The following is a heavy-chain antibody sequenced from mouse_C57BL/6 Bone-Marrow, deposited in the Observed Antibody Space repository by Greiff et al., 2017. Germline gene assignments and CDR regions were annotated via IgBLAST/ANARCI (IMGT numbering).Heavy chain of an antibody. J-gene: IGHJ3*01. D-gene: IGHD1-1*01. CDR3: ARGRYYYGSSYGFAY. CDR1: GYSITSGYY. V-gene: IGHV3-6*01. Sequence: EVQLQQSGPGLVKPSQSLSLTCSVTGYSITSGYYWNWIRQFPGNKLEWMGYISYDGSNNYNPSLKNRISITRDTSKNQFFLKLNSVTTEDTATYYCARGRYYYGSSYGFAYWGQGTLVTVSA. CDR2: ISYDGSN.